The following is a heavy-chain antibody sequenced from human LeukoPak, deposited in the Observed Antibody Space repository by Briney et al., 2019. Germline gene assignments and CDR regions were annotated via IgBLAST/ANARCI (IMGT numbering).Heavy chain of an antibody. CDR3: AGGGIEYSGYFFGY. CDR2: IYYSGST. CDR1: GGSISSHY. D-gene: IGHD5-12*01. J-gene: IGHJ4*02. Sequence: SETLSLTCTVSGGSISSHYWSWIRQPPGKGLEWIGYIYYSGSTNYNPSLKSRVTISVDTSKNQFSLKLSSVTAADTAVYYCAGGGIEYSGYFFGYWGRGTLVTVSS. V-gene: IGHV4-59*11.